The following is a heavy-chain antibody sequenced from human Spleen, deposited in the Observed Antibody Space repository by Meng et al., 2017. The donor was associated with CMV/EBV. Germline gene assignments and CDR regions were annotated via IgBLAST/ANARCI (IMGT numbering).Heavy chain of an antibody. J-gene: IGHJ3*02. V-gene: IGHV3-7*01. CDR2: IKQDGSEK. D-gene: IGHD5-12*01. CDR3: ARVATITLGDAFDI. CDR1: GFTFSSYW. Sequence: GESLKISCAASGFTFSSYWMSWVRQAPGKGLEWVANIKQDGSEKYYVDSVKGRFTISRDNAKNSLYLQMNSLRAKDTAVYYCARVATITLGDAFDIWGQGTMVTVSS.